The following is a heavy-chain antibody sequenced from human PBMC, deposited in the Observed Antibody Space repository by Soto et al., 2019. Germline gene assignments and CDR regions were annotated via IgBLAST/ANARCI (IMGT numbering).Heavy chain of an antibody. CDR1: GGTFDTYA. V-gene: IGHV1-69*13. CDR3: ARDRDFGKYFDSFY. J-gene: IGHJ4*02. Sequence: SVKVSCKASGGTFDTYAGSWVRQAPGQGLEWMGGIIPMFGTPYYAQRFQGRVTITADESTGTAYMELSSLRSEDTAVYYCARDRDFGKYFDSFYWGQGTLVTVSS. CDR2: IIPMFGTP. D-gene: IGHD3-22*01.